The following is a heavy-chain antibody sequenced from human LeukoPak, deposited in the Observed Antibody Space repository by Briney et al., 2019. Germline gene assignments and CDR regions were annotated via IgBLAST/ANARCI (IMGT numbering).Heavy chain of an antibody. CDR2: INGDGSST. D-gene: IGHD2-2*01. CDR1: GFTFSSYW. Sequence: QSGGSLRLSCAASGFTFSSYWMHWVRQAPGKGLVWVSRINGDGSSTSYADSVKGRFTISRDNSKNTLYLQMNSLRAEDTAVYYCAKDPLYQLPTAPFDYWGQGTLVTVSS. V-gene: IGHV3-74*01. J-gene: IGHJ4*02. CDR3: AKDPLYQLPTAPFDY.